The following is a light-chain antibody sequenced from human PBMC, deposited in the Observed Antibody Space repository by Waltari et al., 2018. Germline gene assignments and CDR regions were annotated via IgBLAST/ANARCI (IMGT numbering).Light chain of an antibody. Sequence: EIVLTQSPGTLSLSPGERATLSCRASQSVSRTLAWYQQKPGQPPRLLIYDASTRATGIPDRFSGSGSGTDFSLTISRLEPEDFAVYYCQKYGTLPATFGQGTKVEI. J-gene: IGKJ1*01. CDR3: QKYGTLPAT. CDR2: DAS. V-gene: IGKV3-20*01. CDR1: QSVSRT.